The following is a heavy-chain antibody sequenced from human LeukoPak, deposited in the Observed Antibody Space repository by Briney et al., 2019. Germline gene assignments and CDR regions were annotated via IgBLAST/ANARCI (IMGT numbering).Heavy chain of an antibody. CDR3: ARRWNYGRNYYIDV. J-gene: IGHJ6*03. V-gene: IGHV4-34*01. CDR1: GGSFSNYY. D-gene: IGHD1-7*01. Sequence: PSETLSLTCAVYGGSFSNYYWSWIRQPPGKGLEWIGEINDSGRTNYNPSLMSRVTISVDTSKNQFSLRLNSVTATDTAVYYCARRWNYGRNYYIDVWGKGATDSVSS. CDR2: INDSGRT.